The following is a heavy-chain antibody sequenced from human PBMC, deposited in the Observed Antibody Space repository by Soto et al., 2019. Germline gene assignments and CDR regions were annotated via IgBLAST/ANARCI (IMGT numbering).Heavy chain of an antibody. CDR2: ISGSGVST. CDR1: GFTFSSYV. D-gene: IGHD3-10*01. Sequence: AGGSLRLSCAASGFTFSSYVMSWVRQTPGKGLEWVSGISGSGVSTYYADSVKGRFSISRDNSKNTLYLQMNSLRAEDTAIYYCVKVRGGFYTYYFDYWGQGTLVTVSS. V-gene: IGHV3-23*01. CDR3: VKVRGGFYTYYFDY. J-gene: IGHJ4*02.